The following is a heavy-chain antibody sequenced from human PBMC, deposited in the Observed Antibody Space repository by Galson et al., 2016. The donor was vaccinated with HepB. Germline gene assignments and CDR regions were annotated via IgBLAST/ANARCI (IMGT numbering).Heavy chain of an antibody. CDR1: GFTFSTYA. V-gene: IGHV3-23*01. D-gene: IGHD2-21*02. CDR3: AKDSGGDAYYFDS. CDR2: IVGRGVST. J-gene: IGHJ4*02. Sequence: SLRLSCAASGFTFSTYAMTWVRQAPGKGLEWVSVIVGRGVSTYYTDSVKGRFTISRDNSKNTLYLQMNSLRAEDTAVYFCAKDSGGDAYYFDSWGQGTLVIVSS.